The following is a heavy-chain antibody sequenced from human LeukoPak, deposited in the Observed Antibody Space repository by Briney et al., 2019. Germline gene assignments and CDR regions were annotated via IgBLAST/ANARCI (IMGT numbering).Heavy chain of an antibody. J-gene: IGHJ4*02. CDR1: GYSFTTYW. CDR3: ARPYCSSTSCYGKADY. V-gene: IGHV5-51*01. CDR2: IFPGDSDT. D-gene: IGHD2-2*01. Sequence: GESLKISCKGSGYSFTTYWIGWVRQMPGEGLEWMGIIFPGDSDTRYSPSFQGQVTISADKSITTAYLQWSSLKASDTAIYYCARPYCSSTSCYGKADYWGQGTLVTVSS.